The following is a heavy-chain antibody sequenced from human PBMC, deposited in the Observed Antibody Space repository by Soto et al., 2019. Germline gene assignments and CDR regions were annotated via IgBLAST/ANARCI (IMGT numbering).Heavy chain of an antibody. CDR2: INPTGGST. V-gene: IGHV1-46*01. CDR1: RYAFT. J-gene: IGHJ3*02. Sequence: QVQLVQSGAEVKKPGASVKVSCEASRYAFTIHWVQQAPGQGLEWMGIINPTGGSTPYAQRFQGRVTMTRDTSTSTFYMELRSLKSEDTSVYYCARESHYAFDIWGQGTVVTVSS. CDR3: ARESHYAFDI.